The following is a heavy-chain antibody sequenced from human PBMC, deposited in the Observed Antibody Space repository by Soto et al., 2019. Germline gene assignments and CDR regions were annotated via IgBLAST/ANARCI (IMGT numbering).Heavy chain of an antibody. CDR1: GYTFTSYD. V-gene: IGHV1-8*01. Sequence: ASVKVSCKASGYTFTSYDINWVRQATGQGLEWMGWMNPNSGNTGYAQKFQGRVTMTRNTSISTAYMELSSLRSEDTAVYYCARAPRGWFGELSKAYYYYYMDVWGKGTTVTVSS. CDR3: ARAPRGWFGELSKAYYYYYMDV. CDR2: MNPNSGNT. D-gene: IGHD3-10*01. J-gene: IGHJ6*03.